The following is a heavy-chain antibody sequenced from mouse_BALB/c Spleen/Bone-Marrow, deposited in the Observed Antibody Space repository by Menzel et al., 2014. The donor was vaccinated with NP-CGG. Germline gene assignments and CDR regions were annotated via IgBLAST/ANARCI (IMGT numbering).Heavy chain of an antibody. CDR1: GYTFTSYW. V-gene: IGHV1-69*02. CDR3: ARTYYDYDWFAY. CDR2: IDPSDSYT. Sequence: QVQLQQSGVEFVKPGASVKLSCKASGYTFTSYWMHWVKQRPGQGLEWIGEIDPSDSYTKYNQNFKGKATLTVDKSSSPAYMQLSSLTSEDSAVYYCARTYYDYDWFAYWGQGTLVTVSA. D-gene: IGHD2-4*01. J-gene: IGHJ3*01.